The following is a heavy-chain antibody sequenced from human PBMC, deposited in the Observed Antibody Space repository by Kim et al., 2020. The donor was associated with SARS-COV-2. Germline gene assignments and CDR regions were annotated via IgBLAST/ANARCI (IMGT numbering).Heavy chain of an antibody. D-gene: IGHD3-10*01. Sequence: GGSLRLSCGASGFTFRKHGMHWVRQAPGKGLEWVAVTSDNGGLTFYADSVRGRFTISRDNSKNTLYLQMNSLRAGDTAVYYCAKELGGSGTTYMSYFDSWGQGTLVTVSS. V-gene: IGHV3-30*18. CDR1: GFTFRKHG. J-gene: IGHJ4*02. CDR3: AKELGGSGTTYMSYFDS. CDR2: TSDNGGLT.